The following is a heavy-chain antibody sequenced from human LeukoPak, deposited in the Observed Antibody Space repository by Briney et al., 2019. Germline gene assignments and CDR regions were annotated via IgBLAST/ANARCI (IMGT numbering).Heavy chain of an antibody. CDR3: ARVGGSYDFNYYYYMDV. D-gene: IGHD1-26*01. CDR2: INHSGNT. CDR1: GGSFSAYY. Sequence: SETLSLTCAVYGGSFSAYYWSCIRQPPGKGLEWIGEINHSGNTNYNPSLKSRVTISVDTSKNQFSLKLSSVTAADTAVYYCARVGGSYDFNYYYYMDVWGKGTTVTISS. V-gene: IGHV4-34*01. J-gene: IGHJ6*03.